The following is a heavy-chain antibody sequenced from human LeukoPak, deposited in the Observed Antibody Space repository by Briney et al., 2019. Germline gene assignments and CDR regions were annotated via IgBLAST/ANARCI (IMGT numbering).Heavy chain of an antibody. CDR3: ARDRMGSGWRAPFDP. J-gene: IGHJ5*02. Sequence: PSETLSLTCTVSGVSISSSSYYWGWIRQPPGKGLEWIGSIYYSGSTYYNPSLKSRVTISVDTSKNQFSLKLSSVTAADTAVYYCARDRMGSGWRAPFDPWGQGTLVTISS. D-gene: IGHD6-19*01. CDR1: GVSISSSSYY. CDR2: IYYSGST. V-gene: IGHV4-39*07.